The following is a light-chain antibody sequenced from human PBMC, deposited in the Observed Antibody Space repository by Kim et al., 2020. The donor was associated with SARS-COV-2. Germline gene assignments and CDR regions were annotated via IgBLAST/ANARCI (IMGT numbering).Light chain of an antibody. Sequence: PPCISCRFSQSLVYSDDQTYVNWFQQRPGQSPSRLIYEVSNRDSGVPDRVSGRASGTYFTLKSSRVEAEDVGVYYCMQGTHWPWTFGQGTKVDIK. CDR3: MQGTHWPWT. J-gene: IGKJ1*01. CDR1: QSLVYSDDQTY. CDR2: EVS. V-gene: IGKV2-30*01.